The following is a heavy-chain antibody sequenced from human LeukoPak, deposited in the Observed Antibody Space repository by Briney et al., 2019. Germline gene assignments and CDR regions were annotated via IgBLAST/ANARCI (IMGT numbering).Heavy chain of an antibody. CDR1: GGSISSGGYS. J-gene: IGHJ3*02. D-gene: IGHD3-10*01. CDR3: ARVAIRDSWVGAFDI. Sequence: TSETLSLTCAVSGGSISSGGYSWSWIRQPPGKGLEWIGYIYHSGSTYYNPSLKSRVTISVDRSKNQFSLKLSSVTAADTAVYYCARVAIRDSWVGAFDIWGQGTMVTVSS. CDR2: IYHSGST. V-gene: IGHV4-30-2*01.